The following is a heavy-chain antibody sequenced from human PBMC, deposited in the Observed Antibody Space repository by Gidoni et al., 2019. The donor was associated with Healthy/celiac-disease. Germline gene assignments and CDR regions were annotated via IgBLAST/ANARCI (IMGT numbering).Heavy chain of an antibody. CDR3: AKDLGGAQDY. V-gene: IGHV3-30*18. CDR2: ISYDGSNK. CDR1: GFTFSSYG. D-gene: IGHD3-16*01. Sequence: QVQLVESGGGVVQPGRSLRLSCAASGFTFSSYGMHWVRQAPGKGLEWVAVISYDGSNKYYADSVKGRFTISRDNSKNTLYLQMNSLRAEDTAVYYCAKDLGGAQDYWGQGTLVTVSS. J-gene: IGHJ4*02.